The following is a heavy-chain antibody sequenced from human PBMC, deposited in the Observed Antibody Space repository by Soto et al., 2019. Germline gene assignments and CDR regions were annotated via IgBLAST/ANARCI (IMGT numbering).Heavy chain of an antibody. Sequence: PGGSLRLSCAASGFTFSSYAMHWVRQAPGKGLEWVAIIWYDGSNKIHADSVKGRFTISRDNSKNTLYLQMNSLRAEDTAIYYCARVPETYCSGGSCYSGGIDYWGQGTLVTVSS. CDR1: GFTFSSYA. V-gene: IGHV3-33*01. CDR3: ARVPETYCSGGSCYSGGIDY. J-gene: IGHJ4*02. CDR2: IWYDGSNK. D-gene: IGHD2-15*01.